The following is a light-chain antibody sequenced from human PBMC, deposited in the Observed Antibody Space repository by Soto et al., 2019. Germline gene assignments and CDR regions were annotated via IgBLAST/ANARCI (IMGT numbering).Light chain of an antibody. CDR1: QSVLYSSNNKNY. CDR3: QQYLHTPRT. J-gene: IGKJ1*01. Sequence: DAVVTQYPDSLAASLGERATINCKSSQSVLYSSNNKNYLAWYQQRPGQPPKLLIYWASTRESGVPDRFSGSGSGTDFTLTINSLQAEDVAVYYCQQYLHTPRTFGQGTKVDIK. CDR2: WAS. V-gene: IGKV4-1*01.